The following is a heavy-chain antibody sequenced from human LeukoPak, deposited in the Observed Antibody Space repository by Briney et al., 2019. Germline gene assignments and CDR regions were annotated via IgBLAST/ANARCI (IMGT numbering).Heavy chain of an antibody. D-gene: IGHD2-2*02. CDR3: VRLPAAIPWFDP. V-gene: IGHV5-51*01. Sequence: EALKISCRGSGYSFANYWIGWVRQKSGKGLEWMGFTNPADSQTIYSPSFQGQVTISADKSIRVAYLQWSSLKASDSAIYSCVRLPAAIPWFDPWGQGTLVTVSS. CDR1: GYSFANYW. J-gene: IGHJ5*02. CDR2: TNPADSQT.